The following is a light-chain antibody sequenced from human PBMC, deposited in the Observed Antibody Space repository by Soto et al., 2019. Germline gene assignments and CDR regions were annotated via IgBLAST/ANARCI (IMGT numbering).Light chain of an antibody. CDR3: QPYLSNAT. Sequence: KQMTQAPCTQLASGGIRENNTCRASQSINSWLAWYQQKPGKAPKLLIYKASSLETGVPSRFSGSGSGTEFTLTITSLQPDDLATYYCQPYLSNATFGQETEVDI. J-gene: IGKJ1*01. CDR2: KAS. CDR1: QSINSW. V-gene: IGKV1-5*03.